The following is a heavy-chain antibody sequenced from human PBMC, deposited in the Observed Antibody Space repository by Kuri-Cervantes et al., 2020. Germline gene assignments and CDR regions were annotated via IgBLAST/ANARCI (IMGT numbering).Heavy chain of an antibody. Sequence: ASVKVSCKASGYTFTSYGISWVRQAPGQGLEWMGWISAYNGNTNYAQKLQGRVTMTTDTSTSTAYMELRSLRSDDTAVYYCARDQAGMITFGGVIVIPYDYWGQGTLVTVSS. CDR2: ISAYNGNT. CDR3: ARDQAGMITFGGVIVIPYDY. V-gene: IGHV1-18*01. CDR1: GYTFTSYG. D-gene: IGHD3-16*02. J-gene: IGHJ4*02.